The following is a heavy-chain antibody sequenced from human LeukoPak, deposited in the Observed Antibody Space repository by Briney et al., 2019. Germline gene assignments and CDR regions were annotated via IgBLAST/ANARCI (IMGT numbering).Heavy chain of an antibody. CDR3: ARVPWWWLHAFDI. CDR1: GYTYTSYD. V-gene: IGHV1-8*01. D-gene: IGHD2-15*01. CDR2: MNPNSGNT. Sequence: ASVNVSCKASGYTYTSYDFNWVRQATGQGREGMGGMNPNSGNTGNAQKFQGRVTMTRNTSISTAYMELSSLRSEDTAVYYCARVPWWWLHAFDIWGEGRIVGVSS. J-gene: IGHJ3*02.